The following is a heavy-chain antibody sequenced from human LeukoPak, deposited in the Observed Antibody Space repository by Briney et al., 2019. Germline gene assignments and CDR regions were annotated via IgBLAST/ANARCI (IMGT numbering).Heavy chain of an antibody. CDR2: INHSGST. D-gene: IGHD3-10*01. V-gene: IGHV4-34*01. J-gene: IGHJ5*02. CDR1: GGSFSGYY. Sequence: PSETLSLTCAVYGGSFSGYYWSWIRQPPGKGLEWIREINHSGSTNYNPSLKSRVTISVDTSKNQFSLKLSSVTAADTAVYYCARNTMVRGVGWFDPWGQGTLVTVSS. CDR3: ARNTMVRGVGWFDP.